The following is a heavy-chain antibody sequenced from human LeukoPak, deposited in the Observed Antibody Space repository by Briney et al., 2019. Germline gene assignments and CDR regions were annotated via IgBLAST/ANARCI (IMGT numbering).Heavy chain of an antibody. Sequence: ASVKVSCKASGYTFINSAINWGRQAPGQRPEWMGWINAGNGNTKYSQKFQGRLTITRDTSASTAYMELSSLTSEDTAVYYCARGPRAAADDYWGQGTLVTVSS. V-gene: IGHV1-3*01. J-gene: IGHJ4*02. D-gene: IGHD6-13*01. CDR1: GYTFINSA. CDR3: ARGPRAAADDY. CDR2: INAGNGNT.